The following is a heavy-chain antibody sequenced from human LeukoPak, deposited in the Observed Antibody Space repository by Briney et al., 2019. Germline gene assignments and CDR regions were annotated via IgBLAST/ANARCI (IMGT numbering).Heavy chain of an antibody. D-gene: IGHD2-15*01. Sequence: PSETLSLTCTVSGGSISSGDYYWSWIRHPPGKGLEWIGYIYYSGSTYYNPSLKSRVTISVDTSKNQFSLKLSSVTAADTAVYYCARAPIVVVVAATAAFGIWGQGTMVTVSS. V-gene: IGHV4-30-4*01. CDR2: IYYSGST. CDR3: ARAPIVVVVAATAAFGI. CDR1: GGSISSGDYY. J-gene: IGHJ3*02.